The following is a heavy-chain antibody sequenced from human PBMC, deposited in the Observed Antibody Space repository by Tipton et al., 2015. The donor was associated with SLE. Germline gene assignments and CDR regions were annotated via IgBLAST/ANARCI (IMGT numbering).Heavy chain of an antibody. CDR2: IYTSGST. V-gene: IGHV4-61*09. CDR3: ARGPRAGRYFDY. CDR1: GGSISSGSYF. J-gene: IGHJ4*02. Sequence: TLSLTCTVSGGSISSGSYFWSWIRQPAGKGLEWIAYIYTSGSTNYNPSLKSRVTISVDTSKNQFSLKLSSVTAADTAVYYCARGPRAGRYFDYWGQGTLVTVSS.